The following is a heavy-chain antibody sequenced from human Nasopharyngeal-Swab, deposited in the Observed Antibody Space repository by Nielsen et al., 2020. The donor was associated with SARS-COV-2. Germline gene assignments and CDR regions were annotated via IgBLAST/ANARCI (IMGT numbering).Heavy chain of an antibody. Sequence: WGRQAPGQGLEWMGWRNSYRGNTGYAQKFQGRVTMTRNTSISTAYMELSSLRSEDTAVYYCARAGMGRGFDYWGQGTLVTVSS. J-gene: IGHJ4*02. CDR2: RNSYRGNT. V-gene: IGHV1-8*01. CDR3: ARAGMGRGFDY. D-gene: IGHD3-10*01.